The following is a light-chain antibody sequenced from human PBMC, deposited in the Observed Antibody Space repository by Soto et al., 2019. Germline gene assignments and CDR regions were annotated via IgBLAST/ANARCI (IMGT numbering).Light chain of an antibody. V-gene: IGLV2-8*01. Sequence: QSALTQPPSASGSPGQSVTISCTGTSSDVGRYNYVSWYQHHPGQAPKLIIYDVSQRPSGVPDRFSGSKSGNTASLTVSGLQAEDEADYYCNSYADSNTYVFGTGTKVTVL. CDR2: DVS. J-gene: IGLJ1*01. CDR3: NSYADSNTYV. CDR1: SSDVGRYNY.